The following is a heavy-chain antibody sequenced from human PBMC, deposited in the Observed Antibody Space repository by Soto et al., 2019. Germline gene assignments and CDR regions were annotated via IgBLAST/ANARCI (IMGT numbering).Heavy chain of an antibody. CDR3: ASGYSSSSTSILGF. Sequence: GASVKVSCKASGYTFTAYYMHWVRQAPGQGLEWMGWINPNSGGTNYAQNFQGRVALTRDTSISTAYMEVSRLRSDDTAVYYCASGYSSSSTSILGFWGQGTPVTVSS. CDR2: INPNSGGT. V-gene: IGHV1-2*02. D-gene: IGHD6-6*01. CDR1: GYTFTAYY. J-gene: IGHJ4*02.